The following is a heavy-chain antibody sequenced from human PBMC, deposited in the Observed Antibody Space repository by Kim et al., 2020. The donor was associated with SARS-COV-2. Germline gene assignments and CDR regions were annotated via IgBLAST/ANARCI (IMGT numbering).Heavy chain of an antibody. CDR1: GYTFTGYY. V-gene: IGHV1-2*06. D-gene: IGHD3-10*01. CDR2: INPNSGGT. J-gene: IGHJ3*02. CDR3: ARGPPTPVWFGESGGNEAAFDI. Sequence: ASVKVSCKASGYTFTGYYMHWVRQAPGQGLEWMGRINPNSGGTNYAQKFQGRVTMTRDTSISTAYMELSRLRSDDTAVYYCARGPPTPVWFGESGGNEAAFDIWGQGTMVTVSS.